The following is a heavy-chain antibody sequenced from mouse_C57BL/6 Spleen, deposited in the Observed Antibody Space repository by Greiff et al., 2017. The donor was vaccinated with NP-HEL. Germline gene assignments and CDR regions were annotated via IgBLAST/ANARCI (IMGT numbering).Heavy chain of an antibody. CDR2: ISDGGSYT. J-gene: IGHJ1*03. CDR1: GFTFSSYA. V-gene: IGHV5-4*01. Sequence: EVKLVESGGGLVKPGGSLKLSCAASGFTFSSYAMSWVRQTPEKRLEWVATISDGGSYTYYPDNVKGRFTISRDNAKNNLYLQMSHLKSEDTAMYYCARDILGDWDFDDWGTGTTVTVSS. D-gene: IGHD3-1*01. CDR3: ARDILGDWDFDD.